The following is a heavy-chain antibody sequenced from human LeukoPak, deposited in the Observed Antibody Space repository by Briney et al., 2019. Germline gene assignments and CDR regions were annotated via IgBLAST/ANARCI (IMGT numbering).Heavy chain of an antibody. D-gene: IGHD3-10*01. Sequence: ASVKVSCKASGYTFTSYSMNWVRQAPGQGLEWMGWINTNTGNPTYAQGFTGRFVFSLDTPVSTAYLQISSLKAEDTAVYYCVRDWVRGKALDIWGQGTMVTVSS. CDR2: INTNTGNP. CDR3: VRDWVRGKALDI. V-gene: IGHV7-4-1*02. J-gene: IGHJ3*02. CDR1: GYTFTSYS.